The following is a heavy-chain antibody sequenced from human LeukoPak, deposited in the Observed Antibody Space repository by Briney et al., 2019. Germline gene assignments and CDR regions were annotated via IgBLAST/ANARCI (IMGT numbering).Heavy chain of an antibody. J-gene: IGHJ6*04. CDR3: ARAVAVAGTSDYYYVWTS. D-gene: IGHD6-19*01. CDR1: GFTFSSYA. V-gene: IGHV3-30*04. CDR2: ISYDGSNK. Sequence: GGSLRLSCAASGFTFSSYAMHWVRQAPGKGLEWVAVISYDGSNKYYADSVKGRFTISRDNSKNTLYLQMNSLRAEDTAVYYCARAVAVAGTSDYYYVWTSGAKGPRSPSPQ.